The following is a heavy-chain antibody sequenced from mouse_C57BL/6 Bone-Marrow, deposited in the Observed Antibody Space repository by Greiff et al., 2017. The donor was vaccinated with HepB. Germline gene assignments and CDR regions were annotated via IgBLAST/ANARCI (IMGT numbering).Heavy chain of an antibody. D-gene: IGHD4-1*01. CDR1: GFTFSSYT. V-gene: IGHV5-9*01. CDR2: ISGGGGNT. CDR3: AGRRHWDGLAY. J-gene: IGHJ3*01. Sequence: EVQLMESGGGLVKPGGSLKLSCAASGFTFSSYTMPWVRQTPEKRLEWVATISGGGGNTYYPHSVKGRYTISRDNAKNTLYLQVSSLRSEDTALYDCAGRRHWDGLAYWGQGTLVTVSA.